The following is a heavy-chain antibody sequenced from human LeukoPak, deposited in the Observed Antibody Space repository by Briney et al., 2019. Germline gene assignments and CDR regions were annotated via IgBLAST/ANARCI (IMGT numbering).Heavy chain of an antibody. J-gene: IGHJ4*02. Sequence: SETLSLTCTVSGGSISSGGYYWSWIRQHPGKGLEWIGYIYYSGNAYYNPSLKSRLMILLDTSKNQFSLRLSSVTAADTAMYYCARVNYFDSTGASYYLDYWGQGALVTVSS. CDR1: GGSISSGGYY. CDR2: IYYSGNA. D-gene: IGHD2/OR15-2a*01. V-gene: IGHV4-30-4*08. CDR3: ARVNYFDSTGASYYLDY.